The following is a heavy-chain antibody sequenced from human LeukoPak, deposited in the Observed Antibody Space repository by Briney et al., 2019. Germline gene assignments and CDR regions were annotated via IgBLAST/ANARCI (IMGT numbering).Heavy chain of an antibody. CDR3: AKDKGSNYYDSSGYLDY. D-gene: IGHD3-22*01. Sequence: PGGSLRLSCAASGFTFDDYAMHWVRQAPGKGLEWVSGISWNSGSIGYADSVKGRFTTSRDNAKNSLYLQMNSLRAEDMALYYCAKDKGSNYYDSSGYLDYWGQGTLVTVSS. V-gene: IGHV3-9*03. CDR1: GFTFDDYA. J-gene: IGHJ4*02. CDR2: ISWNSGSI.